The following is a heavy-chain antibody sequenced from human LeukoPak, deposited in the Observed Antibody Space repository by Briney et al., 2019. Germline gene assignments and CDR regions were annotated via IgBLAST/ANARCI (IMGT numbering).Heavy chain of an antibody. D-gene: IGHD6-13*01. J-gene: IGHJ6*02. CDR2: ISGSGGST. CDR1: GFAFSGYA. Sequence: GGSLRLSCAASGFAFSGYAMSWVRQAPGKGLEWVSAISGSGGSTYYADSVKGRFTISRDNSKNTLYLQMNSLRAEDTAVYYCAKRYSSSWPRGYYGMDVWGQGTTVTVSS. CDR3: AKRYSSSWPRGYYGMDV. V-gene: IGHV3-23*01.